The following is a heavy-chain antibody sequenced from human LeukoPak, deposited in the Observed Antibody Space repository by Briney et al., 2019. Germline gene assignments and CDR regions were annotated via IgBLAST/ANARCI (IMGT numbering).Heavy chain of an antibody. J-gene: IGHJ4*02. Sequence: PSDTLSLTCAVYGGSFSGYYWSWIRQPPGKGLEGIGEINHSGSTNYNPSLKSRVTISVDTSKNQFSLKLSSVTAADTAVYYCARAPLYYYDFWSGPDYWGQGTLVTVSS. CDR2: INHSGST. CDR1: GGSFSGYY. V-gene: IGHV4-34*01. CDR3: ARAPLYYYDFWSGPDY. D-gene: IGHD3-3*01.